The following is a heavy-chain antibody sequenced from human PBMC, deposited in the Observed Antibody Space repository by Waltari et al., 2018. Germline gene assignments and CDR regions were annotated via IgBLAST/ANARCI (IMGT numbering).Heavy chain of an antibody. CDR2: IYTSGST. J-gene: IGHJ4*02. CDR3: ARSGVLRGGGYFDY. V-gene: IGHV4-61*02. CDR1: GGSISSGSYY. D-gene: IGHD3-16*01. Sequence: QVQLQESGPGLVKPSQTLSLTCTVSGGSISSGSYYWSWIRQPAGKGLEWIGRIYTSGSTNYNPALKSRVTISVDTSKNQFSLKLSSVTAADTAVYYCARSGVLRGGGYFDYWGQGTLVIVSS.